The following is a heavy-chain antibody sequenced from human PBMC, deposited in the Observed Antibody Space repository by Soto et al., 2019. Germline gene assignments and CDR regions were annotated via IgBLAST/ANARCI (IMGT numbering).Heavy chain of an antibody. J-gene: IGHJ5*02. CDR1: VFTFSSYE. Sequence: GSLRLSCAASVFTFSSYEMNWVRQAPGKGLEWVSYISSSGSTIYYADSVKGRFTISRDNAKNSLYLQMNSLRAEDTAVYYCARDPQEPNYGDYAFNWFDPWGQGTLVTVSS. V-gene: IGHV3-48*03. D-gene: IGHD4-17*01. CDR2: ISSSGSTI. CDR3: ARDPQEPNYGDYAFNWFDP.